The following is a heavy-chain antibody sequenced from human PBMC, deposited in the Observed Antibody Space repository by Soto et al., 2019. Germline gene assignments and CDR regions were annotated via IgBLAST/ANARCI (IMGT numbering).Heavy chain of an antibody. CDR2: FDPEDGET. CDR3: AAGRYCTNGVCYRGRINWFDP. V-gene: IGHV1-24*01. CDR1: GYTLTELS. J-gene: IGHJ5*02. Sequence: QVQLVQSGAEVKKPGASVKVSCKVSGYTLTELSMHWVRQAPGKGLEWMGGFDPEDGETIYAQKFQGRVTMTEDTSTDTAYMELSSLRSEDTAVYYGAAGRYCTNGVCYRGRINWFDPWGQGTLVTVSS. D-gene: IGHD2-8*01.